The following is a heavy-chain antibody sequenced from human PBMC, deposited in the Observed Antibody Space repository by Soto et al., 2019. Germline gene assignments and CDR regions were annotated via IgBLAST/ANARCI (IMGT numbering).Heavy chain of an antibody. CDR2: IHHSGST. Sequence: QVKLQESGPGLVKPSGTLSLTCAVSGGSISSTNWWNWVRQPPGKGLEWIGEIHHSGSTNYNPSLKSRVIISVDKSKNQFSLNLSSVTAADTAVYYCAKKTYDFPMSLENWGQGTLVTVSS. CDR3: AKKTYDFPMSLEN. J-gene: IGHJ4*02. V-gene: IGHV4-4*02. CDR1: GGSISSTNW. D-gene: IGHD3-10*02.